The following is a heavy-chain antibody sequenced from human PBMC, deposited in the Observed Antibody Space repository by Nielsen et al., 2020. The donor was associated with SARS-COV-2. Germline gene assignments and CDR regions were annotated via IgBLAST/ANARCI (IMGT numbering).Heavy chain of an antibody. Sequence: SETLSLTCTVSGGSISSSSYYWGWIRQPPGKGLEWIGSIYYSGSTYYNPSLKSRVTISVDTSKNQFSLKLSSVTAADTAVYYCAREIGVYYDILTGYSNGAFDIWGQGTMVTVSS. V-gene: IGHV4-39*07. D-gene: IGHD3-9*01. CDR1: GGSISSSSYY. J-gene: IGHJ3*02. CDR3: AREIGVYYDILTGYSNGAFDI. CDR2: IYYSGST.